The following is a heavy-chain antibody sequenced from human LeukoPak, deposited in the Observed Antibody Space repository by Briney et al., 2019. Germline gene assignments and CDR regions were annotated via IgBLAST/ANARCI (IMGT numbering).Heavy chain of an antibody. CDR1: GYSISSGYY. V-gene: IGHV4-38-2*02. Sequence: SETPSLTCTVSGYSISSGYYWGWIQQPPREGLGWTGRLYHSGSTYYNPSLKSRFTISVDTSKNTFSLQLSTVTAADTAVYYCASRDRRVWYDRSFDYWGQGTLVTVSS. CDR3: ASRDRRVWYDRSFDY. D-gene: IGHD2-15*01. CDR2: LYHSGST. J-gene: IGHJ4*02.